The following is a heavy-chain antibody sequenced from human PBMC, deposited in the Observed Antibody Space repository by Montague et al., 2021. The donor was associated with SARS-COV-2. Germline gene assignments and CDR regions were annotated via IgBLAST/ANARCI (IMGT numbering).Heavy chain of an antibody. V-gene: IGHV4-59*01. J-gene: IGHJ6*03. CDR2: IYYSGST. CDR1: GFTFSSYG. CDR3: ARDSRTDFDWLFPDSGSYYYYMDV. D-gene: IGHD3-9*01. Sequence: LSCSASGFTFSSYGMNWIRQPPGKGLEWIGYIYYSGSTNYNXSLKSRVTISVDTSKNQFSLKLSSVTAADTAVYYCARDSRTDFDWLFPDSGSYYYYMDVWGKGTTVTVSS.